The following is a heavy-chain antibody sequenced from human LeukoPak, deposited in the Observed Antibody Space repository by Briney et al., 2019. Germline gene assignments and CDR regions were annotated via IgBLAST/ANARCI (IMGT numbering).Heavy chain of an antibody. CDR1: GFTFSSYA. CDR2: ISYDGSNK. D-gene: IGHD3-10*01. CDR3: AKDGEVGFDY. J-gene: IGHJ4*02. V-gene: IGHV3-30-3*01. Sequence: QPGGSLRLSCAASGFTFSSYAMHWVRQAPGKGLEWVAVISYDGSNKYYADSVKGRFTISRDNSKNTLYLQMNSLRAEDTAVYYCAKDGEVGFDYWGQGTLVTVSS.